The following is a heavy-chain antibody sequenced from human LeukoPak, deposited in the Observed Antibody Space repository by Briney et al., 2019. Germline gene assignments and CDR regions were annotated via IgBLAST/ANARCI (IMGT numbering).Heavy chain of an antibody. Sequence: PWETLSLTCAVSGGSISNSYWRWIRQPAGKGLEWIGRIYNSGSTKYNPSLKSRVTISIDTTKNQFSLTLGSVSATDTAVYYCVSPRGFNYGYFDYWGQGTLVTVSS. CDR2: IYNSGST. V-gene: IGHV4-4*07. CDR3: VSPRGFNYGYFDY. J-gene: IGHJ4*02. CDR1: GGSISNSY. D-gene: IGHD5-18*01.